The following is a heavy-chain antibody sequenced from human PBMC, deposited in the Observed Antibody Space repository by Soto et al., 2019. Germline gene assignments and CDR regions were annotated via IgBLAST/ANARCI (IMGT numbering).Heavy chain of an antibody. V-gene: IGHV3-30-3*01. CDR3: ARVRGNCISTSCYPPPGY. D-gene: IGHD2-2*01. CDR2: ISYDGSNK. CDR1: GFTFSSYA. Sequence: QVQLVESGGGVVQPGRSLRLSCAASGFTFSSYAIHWVRQAPGKGLEWVAVISYDGSNKYYADSVKGRFTISRDNSKNTLYLQMNRLRAEDTAVYYCARVRGNCISTSCYPPPGYWGQGTLVTVSS. J-gene: IGHJ4*02.